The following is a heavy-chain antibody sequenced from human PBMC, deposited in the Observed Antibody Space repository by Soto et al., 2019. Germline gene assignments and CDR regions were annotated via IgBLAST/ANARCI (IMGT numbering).Heavy chain of an antibody. CDR1: GGTFRSYA. V-gene: IGHV1-69*13. CDR2: IIPIFGTA. Sequence: ASVKLSCKASGGTFRSYAISWVRQAPGQGLEWMGGIIPIFGTANYAQKFQGRVTITADESTSTAYMELSSLRSEDTAVYYCARETVRGVHNYWGQGTLVTVS. J-gene: IGHJ4*02. D-gene: IGHD3-10*01. CDR3: ARETVRGVHNY.